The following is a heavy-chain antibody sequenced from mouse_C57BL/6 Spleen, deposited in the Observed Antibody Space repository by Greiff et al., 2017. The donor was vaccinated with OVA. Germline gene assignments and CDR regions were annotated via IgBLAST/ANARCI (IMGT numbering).Heavy chain of an antibody. V-gene: IGHV1-82*01. D-gene: IGHD2-2*01. CDR2: IYPGDGDT. CDR1: GYAFSSSW. J-gene: IGHJ2*01. Sequence: QVQLQQSGPELVKPGASVKISCKASGYAFSSSWMNWVKQRPGTGLEWIGRIYPGDGDTNYNGKFKGKATLTADKSSSTAYMQLSSLTSEDSAVYFCARYGYDVGNWGQGTTLTVSS. CDR3: ARYGYDVGN.